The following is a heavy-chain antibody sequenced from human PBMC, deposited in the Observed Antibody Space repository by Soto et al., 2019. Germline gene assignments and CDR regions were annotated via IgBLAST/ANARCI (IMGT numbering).Heavy chain of an antibody. J-gene: IGHJ6*02. CDR3: ACGISTSSEIV. CDR2: ISSSSSYI. CDR1: GFTFSSYS. V-gene: IGHV3-21*01. Sequence: GSLRLSCAASGFTFSSYSMNWARQAPGKGLEWVSSISSSSSYIYYADSVKGRFTISRDNAKNSLYLQMNGLRAEDTAVYYCACGISTSSEIVWGQGTTVTVSS. D-gene: IGHD2-2*01.